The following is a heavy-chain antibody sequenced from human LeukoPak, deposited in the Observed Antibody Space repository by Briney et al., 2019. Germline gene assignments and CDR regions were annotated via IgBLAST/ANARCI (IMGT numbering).Heavy chain of an antibody. CDR3: AELRSRPCMAMRSVGRRTGFDY. CDR1: GYSFIGYY. CDR2: INPNSGGT. D-gene: IGHD2-2*01. V-gene: IGHV1-2*02. Sequence: ASVKVSCKASGYSFIGYYMHWVRQAPGQGLEWMGWINPNSGGTKYAQKFQGRVTMTRDTSISTAYMEMSRLRSDDTAVYYGAELRSRPCMAMRSVGRRTGFDYWGQGALVTVSS. J-gene: IGHJ4*02.